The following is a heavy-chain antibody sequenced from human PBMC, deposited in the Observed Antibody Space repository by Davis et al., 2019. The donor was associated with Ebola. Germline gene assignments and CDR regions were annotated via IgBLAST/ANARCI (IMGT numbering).Heavy chain of an antibody. Sequence: PSETLSLTCTVSGGSLSPYYWSWIRQPPEKGLEWIGYIQSSGNTKYNPSLESRVTMSVDTSNNQFSLRLTSVTAADAAVYYCARDPGLGVSLVRGLTGYYYYLDVWGKGTTVAVSS. J-gene: IGHJ6*03. CDR1: GGSLSPYY. V-gene: IGHV4-59*13. CDR2: IQSSGNT. CDR3: ARDPGLGVSLVRGLTGYYYYLDV. D-gene: IGHD3-10*01.